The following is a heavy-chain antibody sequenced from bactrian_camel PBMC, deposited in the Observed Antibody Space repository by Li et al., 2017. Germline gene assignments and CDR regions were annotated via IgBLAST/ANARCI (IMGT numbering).Heavy chain of an antibody. CDR1: GLTFSTHA. CDR2: ISADGSNT. D-gene: IGHD7*01. V-gene: IGHV3S14*01. Sequence: HVQLVESGGGSVQAGGSLKLSCVVSGLTFSTHAMSWVRQTPGKGLEWVSTISADGSNTYDSDSVKGRFTISRDQTKNLVYLQMNSLKSEDTALYYCAATGDNWGGDFGHWGQGTQVTVS. CDR3: AATGDNWGGDFGH. J-gene: IGHJ4*01.